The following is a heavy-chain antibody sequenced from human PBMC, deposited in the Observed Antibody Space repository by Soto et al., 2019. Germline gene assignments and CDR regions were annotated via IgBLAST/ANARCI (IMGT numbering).Heavy chain of an antibody. CDR2: ISYDGSNK. V-gene: IGHV3-30*18. CDR3: AKEGEVRRVHYYSCMDV. D-gene: IGHD3-10*01. CDR1: GFTFSSYG. J-gene: IGHJ6*02. Sequence: PGGSLRLSCAASGFTFSSYGMHRVRQAPGKGLEWVAVISYDGSNKYYADSVKGRFTISRDNSKNTLYLQMNSLRAEDTAVYYCAKEGEVRRVHYYSCMDVWGQGTTVPVYS.